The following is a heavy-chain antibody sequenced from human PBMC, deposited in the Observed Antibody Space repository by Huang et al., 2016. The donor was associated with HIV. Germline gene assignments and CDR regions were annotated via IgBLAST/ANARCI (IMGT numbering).Heavy chain of an antibody. CDR1: GFVFSTHI. V-gene: IGHV3-48*01. CDR3: VRDTKYRSGFYNYYYMDV. D-gene: IGHD6-25*01. J-gene: IGHJ6*03. Sequence: HLVESGGGSVRPGESLKLSCVATGFVFSTHIFNWVRPAPWRGLECISHVGDKDKKVAYSNSVRGRFTISRDNARQSIYLQMRNLRPSDTAKYYCVRDTKYRSGFYNYYYMDVWGNGTAVTVSS. CDR2: VGDKDKKV.